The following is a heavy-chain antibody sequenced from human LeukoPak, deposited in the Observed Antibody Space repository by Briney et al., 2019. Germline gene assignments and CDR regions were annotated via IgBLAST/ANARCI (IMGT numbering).Heavy chain of an antibody. CDR3: ARRAGAVSGPSYYSYYCYLDV. D-gene: IGHD6-19*01. CDR1: GYPFIAFY. CDR2: INPNNGPT. J-gene: IGHJ6*03. Sequence: ASVKVSCKASGYPFIAFYIHWVRQAPGQGLEWMGWINPNNGPTHYAQNFQGRVTMTRDTSVSTVYMELTGLTSDDTAIYYCARRAGAVSGPSYYSYYCYLDVWGKGTTVTVSS. V-gene: IGHV1-2*02.